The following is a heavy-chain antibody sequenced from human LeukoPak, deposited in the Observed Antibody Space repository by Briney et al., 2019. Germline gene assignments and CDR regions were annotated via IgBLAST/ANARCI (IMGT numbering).Heavy chain of an antibody. CDR3: AKDRWVGTTPPRPYYFDY. CDR1: EFTFSSYA. D-gene: IGHD1-26*01. V-gene: IGHV3-23*01. Sequence: PGGSLRLSCAASEFTFSSYAMSWVRQAPGKGLEWVSTISGGGGNTYCADSVKGRFTISRDNSKNTLYLQMNSLRAEDTAVYYCAKDRWVGTTPPRPYYFDYWGQGTLVTVSS. J-gene: IGHJ4*02. CDR2: ISGGGGNT.